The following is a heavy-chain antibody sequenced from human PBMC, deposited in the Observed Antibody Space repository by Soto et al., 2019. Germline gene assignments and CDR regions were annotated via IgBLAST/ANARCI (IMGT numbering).Heavy chain of an antibody. V-gene: IGHV1-46*01. Sequence: GASEKVSCKASGYTFTSYYMHWVRQAPGQGLEWMGIINPSGGSTSYAQKFQGRVTMTRDTSTSTVYMELSSLRSDDTAMYYCARSPVPPHDAFDIWGQGTMVTVSS. J-gene: IGHJ3*02. CDR2: INPSGGST. CDR1: GYTFTSYY. D-gene: IGHD2-2*01. CDR3: ARSPVPPHDAFDI.